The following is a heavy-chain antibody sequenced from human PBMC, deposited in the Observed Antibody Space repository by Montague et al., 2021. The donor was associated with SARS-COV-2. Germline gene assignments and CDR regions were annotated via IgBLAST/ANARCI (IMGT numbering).Heavy chain of an antibody. Sequence: SETLSLTCIVSGGSVSSGSYYWSWIRQPPGKGLERIGYIYYSGSTNYNPSLKSRVTISVDTSKNQFSLKLSPVTAADTAVYYCARDPWRITIFGVVTRYGMDVWGQGTTVTVSS. J-gene: IGHJ6*02. CDR2: IYYSGST. V-gene: IGHV4-61*01. CDR1: GGSVSSGSYY. CDR3: ARDPWRITIFGVVTRYGMDV. D-gene: IGHD3-3*01.